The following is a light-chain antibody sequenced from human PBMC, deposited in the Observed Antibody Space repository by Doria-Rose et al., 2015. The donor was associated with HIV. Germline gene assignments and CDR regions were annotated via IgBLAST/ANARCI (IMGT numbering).Light chain of an antibody. J-gene: IGLJ1*01. Sequence: QSVLTQPPSVSRAPGQRVAISCTGSSSNIGAGFDVNWYQQFPGTAPTLLIHGNTNRSSGVPDRFSGSKSGTSASLAISGLRAEDEADYYCQSYDSRLSVYVFGTGTKVTVL. CDR2: GNT. CDR3: QSYDSRLSVYV. CDR1: SSNIGAGFD. V-gene: IGLV1-40*01.